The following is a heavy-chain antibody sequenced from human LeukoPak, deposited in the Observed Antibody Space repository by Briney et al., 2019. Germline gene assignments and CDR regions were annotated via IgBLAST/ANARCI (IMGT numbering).Heavy chain of an antibody. CDR1: GFTFSSYS. J-gene: IGHJ4*02. Sequence: PGGSLRLSCAASGFTFSSYSMNWVRQAPGKGLEWVSSISSSSSYIYYADSVKGRFTISRDNAKNSLYLQMNSLRAEDTAVYYYARESVAGIYYFDYWGQGTLVTVSS. D-gene: IGHD6-19*01. CDR3: ARESVAGIYYFDY. V-gene: IGHV3-21*01. CDR2: ISSSSSYI.